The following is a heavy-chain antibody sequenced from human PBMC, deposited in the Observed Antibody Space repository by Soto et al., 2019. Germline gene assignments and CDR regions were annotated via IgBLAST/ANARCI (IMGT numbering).Heavy chain of an antibody. Sequence: QVQLVQSGAEVKKPGSSVKVSCKASGGTFSSYAISWVRQAPGQGMEWMGGIIPIFGTANYAQRYQGRVRNTADESTSTAYREPSSMISEETAVYSCARAEAAAGSNWFDPWGQGTLVTVSS. CDR3: ARAEAAAGSNWFDP. D-gene: IGHD6-13*01. CDR2: IIPIFGTA. V-gene: IGHV1-69*12. CDR1: GGTFSSYA. J-gene: IGHJ5*02.